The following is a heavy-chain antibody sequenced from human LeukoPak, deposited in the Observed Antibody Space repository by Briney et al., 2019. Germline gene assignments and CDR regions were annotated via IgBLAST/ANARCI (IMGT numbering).Heavy chain of an antibody. V-gene: IGHV4-59*01. CDR2: IYYSGST. CDR3: ARAPKGTILDP. D-gene: IGHD1-7*01. Sequence: PSGTLSLTCTVSGGSITNYYWTWIRQPPGKGLEWIGHIYYSGSTNYNPSLKSRVSISVDTSKNQFSLKLSSVTAADTAVYYCARAPKGTILDPWGQGTLVTVSS. J-gene: IGHJ5*02. CDR1: GGSITNYY.